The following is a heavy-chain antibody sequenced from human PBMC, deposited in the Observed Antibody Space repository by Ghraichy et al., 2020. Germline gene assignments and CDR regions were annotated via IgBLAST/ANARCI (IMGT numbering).Heavy chain of an antibody. CDR2: ISHDGSNK. D-gene: IGHD3-10*01. Sequence: GESLNISCAASGFTFSSYAMHWVRQAPGKGLEWVAVISHDGSNKYYADSVKGRFTISRDNSKNTLYLQMNSLRAEDTAVYYCARDPDYYGSGSYGMDVWGQGTTVTVSS. J-gene: IGHJ6*02. V-gene: IGHV3-30*04. CDR3: ARDPDYYGSGSYGMDV. CDR1: GFTFSSYA.